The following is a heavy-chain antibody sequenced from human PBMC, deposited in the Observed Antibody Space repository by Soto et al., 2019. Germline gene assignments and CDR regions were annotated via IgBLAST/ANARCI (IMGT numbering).Heavy chain of an antibody. Sequence: SETLSLTCAVYGGSCSGYYRSWIRQPPGKGLEWIGEINHSGSTNYNPSLKSRVTTSVDTSKNQFSLKLSYMTAADTAAEYCARADVWGSYRDHFAYWGQGTLVTVSS. CDR2: INHSGST. CDR1: GGSCSGYY. CDR3: ARADVWGSYRDHFAY. D-gene: IGHD3-16*02. V-gene: IGHV4-34*01. J-gene: IGHJ4*02.